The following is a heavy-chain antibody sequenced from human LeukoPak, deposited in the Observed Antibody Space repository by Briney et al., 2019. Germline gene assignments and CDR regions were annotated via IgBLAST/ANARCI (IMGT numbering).Heavy chain of an antibody. Sequence: ASVKVSCKASGYTFTSYGISWVRQAPGQGLEWMGRISAYNGNTDYAQKLQGRVTMTTDTSTSTAYMELRSLRSDDTAVYYCARDGREWFGEFSTWFDPWGQGTLVTVSS. CDR1: GYTFTSYG. D-gene: IGHD3-10*01. J-gene: IGHJ5*02. CDR3: ARDGREWFGEFSTWFDP. V-gene: IGHV1-18*01. CDR2: ISAYNGNT.